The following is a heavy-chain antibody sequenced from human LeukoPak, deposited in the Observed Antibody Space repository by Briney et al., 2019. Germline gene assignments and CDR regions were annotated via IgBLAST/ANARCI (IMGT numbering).Heavy chain of an antibody. CDR1: GGSISSYY. CDR3: ARNLGPDCSSTSCYPYYFDY. D-gene: IGHD2-2*01. Sequence: SETLSLTCTVSGGSISSYYWSWIRQPPGKGLEWIGYIYYSGSTNYNPSLKSRITISVDTSKNQFSLKLSSVTAADTAVYYCARNLGPDCSSTSCYPYYFDYWGQGTLVTVSS. V-gene: IGHV4-59*01. J-gene: IGHJ4*02. CDR2: IYYSGST.